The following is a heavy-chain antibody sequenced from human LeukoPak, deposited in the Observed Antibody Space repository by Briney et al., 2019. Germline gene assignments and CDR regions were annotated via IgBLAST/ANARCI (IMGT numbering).Heavy chain of an antibody. CDR1: GFIFSSYA. V-gene: IGHV3-30*04. D-gene: IGHD3-22*01. CDR3: ARGRFYYYDSSGYYSLDY. J-gene: IGHJ4*02. Sequence: GGSLRLSCAASGFIFSSYAMHWVRQAPGKGLEWVAVISYDGSNKYYADSVKGRFTISRDNSKNTLYLQMNSLRAEDTAVYYCARGRFYYYDSSGYYSLDYWGQGTLVTVSS. CDR2: ISYDGSNK.